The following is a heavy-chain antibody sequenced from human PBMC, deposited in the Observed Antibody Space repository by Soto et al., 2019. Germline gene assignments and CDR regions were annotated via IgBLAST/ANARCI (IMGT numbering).Heavy chain of an antibody. CDR2: TIPMFATA. CDR3: GRGLFGQQWLVGFDT. J-gene: IGHJ4*02. CDR1: GGSFSNYI. D-gene: IGHD6-19*01. V-gene: IGHV1-69*13. Sequence: GASVKVSCKASGGSFSNYIFAWVRQAPGQGLEWMGGTIPMFATAQYAQKLQGRVTITADESTSTVYMDLTSLTSDDTAVYYCGRGLFGQQWLVGFDTWGQGTLVTVS.